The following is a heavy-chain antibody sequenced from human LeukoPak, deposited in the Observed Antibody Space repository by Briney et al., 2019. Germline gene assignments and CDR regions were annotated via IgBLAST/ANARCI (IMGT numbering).Heavy chain of an antibody. CDR3: AKDRKLSYFDL. V-gene: IGHV3-30*18. CDR2: ISYDGSNK. Sequence: GGSLRLSCAASGFTFSSYGMHWVRQAPGKGLEWVAVISYDGSNKYYADSVKGRFTISRDNSKNTLYLQMNSLRAEDTAVYYCAKDRKLSYFDLWGRGTLVTVSS. D-gene: IGHD2/OR15-2a*01. J-gene: IGHJ2*01. CDR1: GFTFSSYG.